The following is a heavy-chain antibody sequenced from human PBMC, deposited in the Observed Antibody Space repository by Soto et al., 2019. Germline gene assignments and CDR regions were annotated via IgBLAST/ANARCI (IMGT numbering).Heavy chain of an antibody. Sequence: SVKVSCKASGGTFSSYAISWVRQAPGQGLEWMGGIIPIFGTANYAQKFQGRVTITADESTSTAYMELSSLRSEDTAVYYCAREPRITIFGVVIGYGMDVWGQGTTVTVSS. CDR3: AREPRITIFGVVIGYGMDV. CDR2: IIPIFGTA. CDR1: GGTFSSYA. V-gene: IGHV1-69*13. J-gene: IGHJ6*02. D-gene: IGHD3-3*01.